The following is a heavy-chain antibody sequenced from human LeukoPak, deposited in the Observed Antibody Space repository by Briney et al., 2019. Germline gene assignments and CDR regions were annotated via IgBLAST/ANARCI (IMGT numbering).Heavy chain of an antibody. CDR3: AKCMHGDSLCYFDY. J-gene: IGHJ4*02. V-gene: IGHV3-23*01. Sequence: GGSLRLSCAASGFTFISYAMSWVRQAPGKGLEWVSAISGSGGSTYYADSVKGRFTISRDNSKNTLYLQMNSLRAEDTAVYHCAKCMHGDSLCYFDYWGQGTLVTVSS. CDR2: ISGSGGST. CDR1: GFTFISYA. D-gene: IGHD2-8*01.